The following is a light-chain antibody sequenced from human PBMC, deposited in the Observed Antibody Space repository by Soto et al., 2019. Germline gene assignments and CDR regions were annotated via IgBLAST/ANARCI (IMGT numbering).Light chain of an antibody. V-gene: IGKV3-20*01. J-gene: IGKJ1*01. CDR1: QSVRSNY. CDR2: GAS. Sequence: EIVLTQSPGTLSLSPGERATLSCRASQSVRSNYLAWYQQKPGQAPRLLIYGASSRATGIPDRFSGSGSGTDFTLTISRLEPEDFAVYYCQQYGRSPRTFGQGTKVEIK. CDR3: QQYGRSPRT.